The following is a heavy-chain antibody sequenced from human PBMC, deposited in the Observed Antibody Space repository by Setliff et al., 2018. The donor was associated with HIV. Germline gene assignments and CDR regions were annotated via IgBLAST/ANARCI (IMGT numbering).Heavy chain of an antibody. CDR2: TYYRSKWYN. CDR3: ARGSYGSVLL. CDR1: GDSVSSNSAA. D-gene: IGHD6-19*01. Sequence: SQTLSLTCVISGDSVSSNSAAWNWIRQSPARGLEWLGRTYYRSKWYNDYAVSLKSRITINPDTSKNQFSLRLNSVTPEDTAVYYGARGSYGSVLLWGQGTLVTVSS. J-gene: IGHJ4*02. V-gene: IGHV6-1*01.